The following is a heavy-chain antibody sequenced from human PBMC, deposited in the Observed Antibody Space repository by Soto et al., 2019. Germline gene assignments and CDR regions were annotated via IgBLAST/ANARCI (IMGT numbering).Heavy chain of an antibody. CDR2: IRSKAYGGTT. D-gene: IGHD3-3*01. J-gene: IGHJ5*02. CDR1: GFTFGDYA. V-gene: IGHV3-49*03. CDR3: TSQYDFWSGSPPGWFDP. Sequence: PGGSLRLSCTASGFTFGDYAMSWFRQAPGKGLEWVGFIRSKAYGGTTEYAASVKGRFTISRDDSKSIAYLQMNSLKTEDTAVYYCTSQYDFWSGSPPGWFDPWGQGTLVTVSS.